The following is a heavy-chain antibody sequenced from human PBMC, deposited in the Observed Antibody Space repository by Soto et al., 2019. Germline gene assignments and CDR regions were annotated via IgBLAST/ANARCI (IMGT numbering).Heavy chain of an antibody. V-gene: IGHV3-43D*04. J-gene: IGHJ6*01. D-gene: IGHD3-22*01. CDR1: GFTFDDYA. CDR3: AKDPYPYYYDSSGYHYYYYGMDV. CDR2: ISWDGGST. Sequence: PGGSLRLSCAASGFTFDDYAMHWVRQAPGKGLELVALISWDGGSTYYAYSVKGRFTISRDNSQNSLYLQMNSMRAEDTALYYCAKDPYPYYYDSSGYHYYYYGMDVWGQGTTVPV.